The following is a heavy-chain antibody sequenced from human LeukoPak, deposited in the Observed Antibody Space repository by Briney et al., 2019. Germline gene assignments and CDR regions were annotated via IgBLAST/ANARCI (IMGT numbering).Heavy chain of an antibody. Sequence: GGSLRLSCAAPGFTSSSYWMSWVRQAPGRGLEWVGNIKQDGSEKYYVDSVEGRFTISRDNAKNSLYLQMNSLRVEDTAVYYCARDTGAVTGIEDYFDYWGQGTLVTVSS. D-gene: IGHD6-19*01. CDR2: IKQDGSEK. J-gene: IGHJ4*02. CDR1: GFTSSSYW. V-gene: IGHV3-7*05. CDR3: ARDTGAVTGIEDYFDY.